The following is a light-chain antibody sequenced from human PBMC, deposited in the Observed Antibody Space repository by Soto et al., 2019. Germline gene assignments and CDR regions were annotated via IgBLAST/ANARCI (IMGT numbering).Light chain of an antibody. V-gene: IGLV2-23*02. CDR3: CSYAGGITFAAL. CDR1: NSDVGSYNL. Sequence: QSALTQPASVSGSPGQSITISCTGTNSDVGSYNLVSWYQQHPGKAPKLMIYEVSRRPSGVSNRFSGSKSGNTASLTISGLQAEDEADYYCCSYAGGITFAALFGGGTQLTVL. J-gene: IGLJ2*01. CDR2: EVS.